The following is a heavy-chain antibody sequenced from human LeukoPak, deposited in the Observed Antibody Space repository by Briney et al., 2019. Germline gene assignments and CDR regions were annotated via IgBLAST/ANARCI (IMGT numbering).Heavy chain of an antibody. CDR2: ISAYNGNT. Sequence: APVKVSCKASGYTFTSYGISWVRQAPGQGLEWMGWISAYNGNTNYAQKLQGRVTMTTDTSTSTAYMELRSLRSDDTAVYYCARVHYGDYEVDYWGQGTLVTVSS. CDR3: ARVHYGDYEVDY. D-gene: IGHD4-17*01. J-gene: IGHJ4*02. V-gene: IGHV1-18*01. CDR1: GYTFTSYG.